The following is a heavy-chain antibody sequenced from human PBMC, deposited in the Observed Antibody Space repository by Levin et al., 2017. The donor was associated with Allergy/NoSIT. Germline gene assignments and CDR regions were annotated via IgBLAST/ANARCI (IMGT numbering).Heavy chain of an antibody. CDR2: ISYDGSNK. Sequence: GESLKISCAASGFTFSSYAMHWVRQAPGKGLEWVAVISYDGSNKYYADSVKGRFTISRDNSKNTLYLQMNSLRAEDTAVYYCARDRITMVLHPLRGTPDYWGQGTLVTVSS. D-gene: IGHD3-10*01. J-gene: IGHJ4*02. CDR1: GFTFSSYA. CDR3: ARDRITMVLHPLRGTPDY. V-gene: IGHV3-30-3*01.